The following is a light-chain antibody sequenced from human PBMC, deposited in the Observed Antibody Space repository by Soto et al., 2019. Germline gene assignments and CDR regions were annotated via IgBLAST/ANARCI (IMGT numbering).Light chain of an antibody. CDR1: QSVRSN. V-gene: IGKV3-15*01. Sequence: EILMTQSPVTLSVSPGERATLSCRASQSVRSNLAWYQQKCGQAPRLLIYGASTRATCIPARFSGNGSGTEFTLTNSSLQAADFAIYYCQQYNNWPPYTFCQGTKLEIK. J-gene: IGKJ2*01. CDR2: GAS. CDR3: QQYNNWPPYT.